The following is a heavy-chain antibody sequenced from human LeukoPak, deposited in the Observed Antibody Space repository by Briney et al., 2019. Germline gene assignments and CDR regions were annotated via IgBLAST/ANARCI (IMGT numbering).Heavy chain of an antibody. CDR2: IKQDGSEK. V-gene: IGHV3-7*03. J-gene: IGHJ4*02. CDR3: ASDSPGYSSGSYFTY. CDR1: GFTFSSYW. D-gene: IGHD2-15*01. Sequence: GGSLRLSCAASGFTFSSYWMNWVRQAPGRGLEWVANIKQDGSEKYYVDSVKGRFTISRDNAKNSLYLQMNSLRDEDTAVYYCASDSPGYSSGSYFTYWGQGTLVTVSS.